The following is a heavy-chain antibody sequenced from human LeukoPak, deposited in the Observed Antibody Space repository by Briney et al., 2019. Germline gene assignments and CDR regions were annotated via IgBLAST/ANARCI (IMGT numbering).Heavy chain of an antibody. CDR2: ITSNGGST. J-gene: IGHJ4*02. V-gene: IGHV3-64*01. CDR1: GFTLSSYT. CDR3: ARDHTSGWYYFDY. D-gene: IGHD6-19*01. Sequence: GGSLRLSCVASGFTLSSYTMHWVRQAPGKGLEYVSGITSNGGSTYYANSVKGRFTISRDNSKNTLYLQMGSLRAEDMAVYYCARDHTSGWYYFDYWGLGTLVTVSS.